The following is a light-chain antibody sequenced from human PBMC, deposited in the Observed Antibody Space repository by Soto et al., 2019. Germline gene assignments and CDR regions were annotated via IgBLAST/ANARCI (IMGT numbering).Light chain of an antibody. CDR3: YSATDDHVVL. V-gene: IGLV3-27*01. CDR1: LLAKTY. J-gene: IGLJ3*02. Sequence: SYELTQPSSVSVSPGQTARITCSGDLLAKTYARWIHQRPGQAPVLLIYKDTERPSGIPERFSGSSSGSTVTLTISGAQVDDEGDDYCYSATDDHVVLFGGGTKLTVL. CDR2: KDT.